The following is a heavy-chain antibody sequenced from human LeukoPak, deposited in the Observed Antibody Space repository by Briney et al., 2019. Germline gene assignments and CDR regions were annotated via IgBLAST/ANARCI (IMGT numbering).Heavy chain of an antibody. V-gene: IGHV4-39*01. D-gene: IGHD6-6*01. CDR3: ARHEIIAARPGYFDL. CDR1: GGSISSSSYY. J-gene: IGHJ2*01. Sequence: PETLSLTCTVSGGSISSSSYYWGWIRQPPGKGLEWIGSIYYSGSTYYNPSLKSRVTISVDTSKNQFSLKLSSVTAADTAVYYCARHEIIAARPGYFDLWGRGTLVTVSS. CDR2: IYYSGST.